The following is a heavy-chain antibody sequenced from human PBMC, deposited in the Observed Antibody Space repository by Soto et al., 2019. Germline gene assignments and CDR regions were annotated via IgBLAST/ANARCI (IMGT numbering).Heavy chain of an antibody. CDR2: IYHGGGT. CDR1: GGSISSGGYS. CDR3: ARGPRFGR. D-gene: IGHD3-3*01. J-gene: IGHJ4*02. V-gene: IGHV4-30-2*01. Sequence: QLQLQESGSGLVKPSQTLSLTCAVSGGSISSGGYSWSWIRQPPGKGLEGIGYIYHGGGTYYIPSLKSRVTTSVDRSKNQFSLKLSSATAADTAVYYCARGPRFGRWGQGTLVTVSS.